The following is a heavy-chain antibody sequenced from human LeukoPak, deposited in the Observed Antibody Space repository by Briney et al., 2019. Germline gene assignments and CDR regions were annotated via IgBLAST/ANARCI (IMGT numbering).Heavy chain of an antibody. CDR3: ARDRVSGTAIGY. CDR2: IIPIFGTA. Sequence: GASVKVSCKASGGTFSSYAISWVRQAPGQGLEWMGGIIPIFGTANYAQKFQGRVTITADKSTSTAYMELSSLRSEDTAVYYCARDRVSGTAIGYWGQGTLVTVSS. D-gene: IGHD5-18*01. CDR1: GGTFSSYA. J-gene: IGHJ4*02. V-gene: IGHV1-69*06.